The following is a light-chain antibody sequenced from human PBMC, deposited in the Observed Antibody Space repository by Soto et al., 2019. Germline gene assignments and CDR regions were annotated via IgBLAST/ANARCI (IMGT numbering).Light chain of an antibody. Sequence: QSVLTQPPSVSGTPGQRVTISCSGSSSNIGSNSVNWYQQLPGAAPKLLIYSNNQRPSGVPDRFSGSKSGTSASLAISGLQSEDEADYYCAAWDDSLNGREVFGTGTKVTVL. CDR2: SNN. V-gene: IGLV1-44*01. CDR3: AAWDDSLNGREV. J-gene: IGLJ1*01. CDR1: SSNIGSNS.